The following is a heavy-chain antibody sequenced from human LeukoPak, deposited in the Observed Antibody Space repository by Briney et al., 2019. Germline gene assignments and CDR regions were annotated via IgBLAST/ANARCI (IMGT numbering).Heavy chain of an antibody. D-gene: IGHD3-9*01. CDR1: GGSISSSSYY. J-gene: IGHJ4*02. V-gene: IGHV4-39*07. Sequence: SETLSLTCTVSGGSISSSSYYWGWIRQPPGKGLEWIGSIYYSGSTYYNPSLKSRVTISLDTSRNQFSLKLNSVTAADTAVYYCARTYYDILTGYYVFDYWGQGTLVTVSS. CDR3: ARTYYDILTGYYVFDY. CDR2: IYYSGST.